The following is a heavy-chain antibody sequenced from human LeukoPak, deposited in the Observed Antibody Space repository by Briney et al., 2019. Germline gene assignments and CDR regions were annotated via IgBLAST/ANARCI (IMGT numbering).Heavy chain of an antibody. V-gene: IGHV1-18*01. D-gene: IGHD1-26*01. J-gene: IGHJ4*02. CDR3: ARRSGEGATASDY. CDR2: ISPYNGDT. CDR1: GYTFIIYG. Sequence: ASVKASCKASGYTFIIYGLTWVRQAPGQGLEWMGWISPYNGDTNYAQKLQGRVTMTTDTSTTTAYMELRSLRYDDTAVYYCARRSGEGATASDYGGQGTLVTVSS.